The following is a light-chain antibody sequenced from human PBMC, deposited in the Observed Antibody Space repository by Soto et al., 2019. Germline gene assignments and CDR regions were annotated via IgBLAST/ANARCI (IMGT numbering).Light chain of an antibody. Sequence: QSALTQPASVSGSPGQSIAISCTGTSSDVGSYNSVSWYQQYPGKAPKLMSHDVNNRPSGISDRFSGSKSGNTASLTISGLQAEDEADYYCSSFTSSTSYVFVTGTKLTVL. CDR3: SSFTSSTSYV. J-gene: IGLJ1*01. CDR2: DVN. V-gene: IGLV2-14*03. CDR1: SSDVGSYNS.